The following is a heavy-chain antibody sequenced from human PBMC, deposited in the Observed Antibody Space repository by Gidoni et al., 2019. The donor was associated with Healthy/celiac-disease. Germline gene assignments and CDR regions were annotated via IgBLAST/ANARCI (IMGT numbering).Heavy chain of an antibody. CDR1: GFTFSDHY. Sequence: EVQLVESGGGLVQPGGSLRLSCAASGFTFSDHYMDWVRQAPGKGLEWVGRTRNKANSYTTEYAASVKGRFTISRDDSKNSLYLQMNSLKTEDTAVYYCARPSLYYDSSGSRHDAFDIWGQGTMVTVSS. J-gene: IGHJ3*02. CDR3: ARPSLYYDSSGSRHDAFDI. V-gene: IGHV3-72*01. CDR2: TRNKANSYTT. D-gene: IGHD3-22*01.